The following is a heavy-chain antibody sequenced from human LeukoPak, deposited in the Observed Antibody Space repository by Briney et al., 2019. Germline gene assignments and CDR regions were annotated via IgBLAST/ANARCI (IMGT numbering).Heavy chain of an antibody. CDR3: ARVSTGGRYDY. V-gene: IGHV4-4*07. CDR2: IFSTGST. CDR1: DGSISSYY. D-gene: IGHD1-14*01. Sequence: PSETLSLTCTVSDGSISSYYWSWIRQPAGKGLEWIGRIFSTGSTNYNPSLKSRVTMSVDTSKNQFSLKLSSVIAADTAVYYCARVSTGGRYDYWGQGTLVTVSS. J-gene: IGHJ4*02.